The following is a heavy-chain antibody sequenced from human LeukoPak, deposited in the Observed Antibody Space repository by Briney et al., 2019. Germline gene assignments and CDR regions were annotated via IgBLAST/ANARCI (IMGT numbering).Heavy chain of an antibody. CDR1: GESFSGYY. CDR3: ARVNGIVGATTDY. V-gene: IGHV4-34*01. D-gene: IGHD1-26*01. CDR2: INHSGST. Sequence: SETLSLTCAVYGESFSGYYWSWIRQPPGKGLEWIGEINHSGSTNYNPSLKSRVTISVDTSKNQFSLKLSSVTAADTAVYYCARVNGIVGATTDYWGQGTLVTVSS. J-gene: IGHJ4*02.